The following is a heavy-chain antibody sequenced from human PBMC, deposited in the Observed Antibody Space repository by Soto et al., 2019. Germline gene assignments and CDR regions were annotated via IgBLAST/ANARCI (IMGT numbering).Heavy chain of an antibody. CDR3: ARDVVVPYNWCDP. V-gene: IGHV4-59*01. D-gene: IGHD2-15*01. J-gene: IGHJ5*02. CDR1: GGSISSYY. Sequence: TSETLSLTCTVSGGSISSYYWSWIRQPPGKGLEWIGYIYYSGSTNYNPSLKSRVTISVDTSKNQFSLKLSSVTAADTAVYYCARDVVVPYNWCDPWGQGTLGTVS. CDR2: IYYSGST.